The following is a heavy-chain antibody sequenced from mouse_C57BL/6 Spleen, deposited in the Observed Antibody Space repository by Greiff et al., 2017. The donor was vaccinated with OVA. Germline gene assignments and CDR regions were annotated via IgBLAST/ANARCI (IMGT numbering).Heavy chain of an antibody. D-gene: IGHD2-3*01. CDR2: IYPGSGST. Sequence: VQLQQSGAELVKPGASVKMSCKASGYTFTSYWITWVKQRPGQGLEWIGDIYPGSGSTNYNEKFKSKATLTVDTSSSTAYMQLSSLTSEDSAVYYCARSGDGYYDDDYWGQGTTLTVSS. V-gene: IGHV1-55*01. CDR1: GYTFTSYW. CDR3: ARSGDGYYDDDY. J-gene: IGHJ2*01.